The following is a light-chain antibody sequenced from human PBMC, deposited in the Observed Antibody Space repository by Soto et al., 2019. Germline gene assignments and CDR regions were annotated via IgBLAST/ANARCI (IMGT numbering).Light chain of an antibody. CDR3: QQSYNTPYT. CDR2: TTS. CDR1: QSISSY. J-gene: IGKJ2*01. Sequence: DIQMTQSPSSLSASVGDRVTITCRASQSISSYLNWYQQKPGKAPKLLIYTTSSLQSGVPSRFSGSRTGTDFTLTIISLQPEDFATYYCQQSYNTPYTFGQGTKMEIK. V-gene: IGKV1-39*01.